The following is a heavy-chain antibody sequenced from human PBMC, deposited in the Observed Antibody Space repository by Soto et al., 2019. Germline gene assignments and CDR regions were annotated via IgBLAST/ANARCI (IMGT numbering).Heavy chain of an antibody. CDR1: GGSISSGDYY. J-gene: IGHJ4*02. CDR3: ARGPYLGVGLHFDY. Sequence: SETLSLTCTVSGGSISSGDYYWSWIRQPPEKGLECIGYIYYTGSTYYNPSLKSRVTMSVDTSKSQFSLKLSSVTAADTAVYYCARGPYLGVGLHFDYWGQGALVTVSS. D-gene: IGHD2-15*01. CDR2: IYYTGST. V-gene: IGHV4-30-4*01.